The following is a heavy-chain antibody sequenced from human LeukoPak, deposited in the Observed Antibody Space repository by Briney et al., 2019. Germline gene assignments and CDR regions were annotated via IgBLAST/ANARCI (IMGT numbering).Heavy chain of an antibody. CDR3: ARDAEYYYSGMDV. CDR1: RFTVSSNY. CDR2: IYSGGST. J-gene: IGHJ6*02. Sequence: GGSLRLSCAASRFTVSSNYMSWVRQPPGKGLEWVSVIYSGGSTHYADSLKGRFNISRDNSNNTLYLQMNGLRAEDTAVYYCARDAEYYYSGMDVWGQGTTVTVSS. V-gene: IGHV3-53*01.